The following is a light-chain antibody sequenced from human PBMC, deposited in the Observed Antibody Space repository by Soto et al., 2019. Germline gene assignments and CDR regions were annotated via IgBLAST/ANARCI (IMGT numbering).Light chain of an antibody. J-gene: IGKJ5*01. CDR3: QQSDNLPLT. V-gene: IGKV1-33*01. CDR2: DAS. Sequence: DFQMTQSPSSLSASVGDRVTITCRATQAIKNFLNWYQQKPGRAPKLLISDASTLQRGVPSRFSGSGSGTHFTFVISRLQPEGVGTYYCQQSDNLPLTFGQGTRLDIK. CDR1: QAIKNF.